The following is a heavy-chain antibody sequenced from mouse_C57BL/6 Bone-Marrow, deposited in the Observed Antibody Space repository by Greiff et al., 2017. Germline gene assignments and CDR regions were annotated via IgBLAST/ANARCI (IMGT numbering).Heavy chain of an antibody. J-gene: IGHJ3*01. CDR1: GFNIKDDY. CDR2: IDPENGDT. V-gene: IGHV14-4*01. D-gene: IGHD1-1*01. Sequence: EVQLQESGAELVRPGASVKLSCTASGFNIKDDYMHWVKQRPEQGLEWIGRIDPENGDTEYASKFQGKATITADTSSNTAYLQLSSLTSEDTAVYYCNHYYGSSYGAYWGQGTLVTVSA. CDR3: NHYYGSSYGAY.